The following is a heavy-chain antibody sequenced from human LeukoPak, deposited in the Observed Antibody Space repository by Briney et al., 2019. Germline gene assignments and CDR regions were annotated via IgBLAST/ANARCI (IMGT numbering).Heavy chain of an antibody. Sequence: AGGSLRLSCAASGFAFSTYWMHWVRQPPGKGLVWVARVNSDESEINYADSVKGRFTIFRDNAKNTLYLQMNGLSAEDTAVYYCAPSYDYGDFWDYWGQGTLVTVSS. J-gene: IGHJ4*02. CDR1: GFAFSTYW. CDR3: APSYDYGDFWDY. D-gene: IGHD4-17*01. V-gene: IGHV3-74*01. CDR2: VNSDESEI.